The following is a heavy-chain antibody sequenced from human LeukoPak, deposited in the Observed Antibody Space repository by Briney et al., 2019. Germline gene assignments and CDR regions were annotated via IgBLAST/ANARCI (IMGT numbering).Heavy chain of an antibody. V-gene: IGHV1-69*01. Sequence: ASEKVSCKASGGTFSSYAISWVRQAPGQGLEWMGGIIPIFGTANYAQKFQGRVTITADESTSTAYMELSSLRSEDTAVYYCARAPGYSSSFFDPWGQGTLVTVSS. D-gene: IGHD6-13*01. CDR1: GGTFSSYA. CDR2: IIPIFGTA. CDR3: ARAPGYSSSFFDP. J-gene: IGHJ5*02.